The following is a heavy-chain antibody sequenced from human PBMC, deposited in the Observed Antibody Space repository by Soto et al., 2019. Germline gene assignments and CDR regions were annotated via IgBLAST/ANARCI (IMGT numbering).Heavy chain of an antibody. J-gene: IGHJ4*02. CDR2: INPSGGST. Sequence: ASVKVSCKASGGTFSSYAISWVRQAPGQGLEWMGIINPSGGSTSYAQKFQGRVTMTRDTSTSTVYMELSSLRSEDTAVYYCARDISVRVYDYWGQGTLVTVSS. CDR3: ARDISVRVYDY. D-gene: IGHD4-17*01. CDR1: GGTFSSYA. V-gene: IGHV1-46*01.